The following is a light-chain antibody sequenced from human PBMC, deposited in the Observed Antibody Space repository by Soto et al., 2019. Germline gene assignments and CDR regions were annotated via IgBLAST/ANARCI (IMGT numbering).Light chain of an antibody. CDR3: QQYGSSPRWT. CDR2: GTF. CDR1: QSVGSRF. J-gene: IGKJ1*01. Sequence: EIALTQSPGTLSLSPGESAPLSCRASQSVGSRFLAWYQQKPGQAPRLLISGTFSRATGVPDRFSGSGSGTDFTLTISRLEPEDLAVYYCQQYGSSPRWTVGQGTKVDIK. V-gene: IGKV3-20*01.